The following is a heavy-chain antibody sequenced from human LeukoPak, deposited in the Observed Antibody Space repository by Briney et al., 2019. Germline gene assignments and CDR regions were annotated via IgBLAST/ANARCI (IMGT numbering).Heavy chain of an antibody. CDR3: ARWTIAAAGRYYMDV. J-gene: IGHJ6*03. CDR2: IYPGDSDT. Sequence: PGESLKISCKGSGYSFTSYWIGWVRQMPGKGLEWMGIIYPGDSDTRYSPSFQGQVTISADKSISTAYLQWSSLKASDTAMYYCARWTIAAAGRYYMDVWGKGTTVTISS. V-gene: IGHV5-51*01. CDR1: GYSFTSYW. D-gene: IGHD6-13*01.